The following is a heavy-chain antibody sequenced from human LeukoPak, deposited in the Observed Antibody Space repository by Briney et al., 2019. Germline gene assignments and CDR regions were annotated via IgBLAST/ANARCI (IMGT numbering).Heavy chain of an antibody. D-gene: IGHD2-2*01. Sequence: SVKVSCKASGGTFSSYDISWVRQAPGQGLEWMGGIMPMFGKTNYAQKFQGRVTTTADKATSTAYMELSSLKDTAVYYCAGGRTDIVVVPATLRNYYFDYWGQGTLVTVSS. V-gene: IGHV1-69*06. CDR1: GGTFSSYD. CDR2: IMPMFGKT. CDR3: AGGRTDIVVVPATLRNYYFDY. J-gene: IGHJ4*02.